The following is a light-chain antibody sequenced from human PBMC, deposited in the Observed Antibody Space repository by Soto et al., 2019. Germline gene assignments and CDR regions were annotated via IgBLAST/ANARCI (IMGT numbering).Light chain of an antibody. Sequence: QSVLTQPPSASGSPGQSVAISCSGTSSDVGGYNYVSWYQQHPGKAPKLMIYDVTKRPSGVPDRFSGSKSGNTASLTVSGLQAEDEADYYCSSYAGSNKPAFGGGTKLTVL. CDR2: DVT. CDR1: SSDVGGYNY. J-gene: IGLJ2*01. CDR3: SSYAGSNKPA. V-gene: IGLV2-8*01.